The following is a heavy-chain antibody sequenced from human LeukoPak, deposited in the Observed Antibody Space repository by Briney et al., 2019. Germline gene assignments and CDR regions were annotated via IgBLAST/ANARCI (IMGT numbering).Heavy chain of an antibody. CDR1: GGSFSGYY. CDR2: INHSGST. D-gene: IGHD2-15*01. Sequence: SETLSLTCAVYGGSFSGYYWSWIRQPPGKGLEWIGEINHSGSTNYNPSLKSRVTMSVDTSKKQFSLKLSSVTAADTAVYYCARETPILDYWGQGTLVTVSS. J-gene: IGHJ4*02. V-gene: IGHV4-34*01. CDR3: ARETPILDY.